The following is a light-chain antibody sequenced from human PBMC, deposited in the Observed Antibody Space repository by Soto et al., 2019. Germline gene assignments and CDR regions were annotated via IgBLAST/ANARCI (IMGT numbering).Light chain of an antibody. CDR1: QAISTW. CDR2: AAS. CDR3: QQANSFPRT. V-gene: IGKV1D-12*01. J-gene: IGKJ1*01. Sequence: DIQMTQSPSSVSASVGDRVTITCRASQAISTWLAWYQQKPGKTPKLLIYAASNLQTGVPSRFSGSGSGTDFTLTISSLQPEDFATYYCQQANSFPRTFGQGTKVEIK.